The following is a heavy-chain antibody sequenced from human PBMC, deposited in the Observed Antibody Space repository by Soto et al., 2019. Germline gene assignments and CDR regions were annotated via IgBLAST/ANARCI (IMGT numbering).Heavy chain of an antibody. CDR2: INHSGST. J-gene: IGHJ5*02. CDR3: AIVSYYGFWSGYYRWFDP. CDR1: GGSFSGYY. Sequence: ALTCAVDGGSFSGYYWCWIRQPPGKGLEWIGEINHSGSTHYNPSLKSRVTISVNPSNNQFSLKLSFLTAADTAVYYCAIVSYYGFWSGYYRWFDPWGQGTLVTVSS. V-gene: IGHV4-34*01. D-gene: IGHD3-3*01.